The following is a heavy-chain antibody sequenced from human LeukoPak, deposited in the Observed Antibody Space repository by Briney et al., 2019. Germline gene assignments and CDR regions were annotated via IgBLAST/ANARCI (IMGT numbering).Heavy chain of an antibody. CDR1: DGSINSYY. Sequence: SETLSLTCSVSDGSINSYYWNWIRRPPGKGLEWIGYIYYNGNTNYSPSLKSRVTMSVDTSKNLFSLKVSSVTAADTAVYYCARGRSNYYGMNVWGQGTTVTVSS. CDR3: ARGRSNYYGMNV. J-gene: IGHJ6*02. CDR2: IYYNGNT. V-gene: IGHV4-59*01. D-gene: IGHD1-26*01.